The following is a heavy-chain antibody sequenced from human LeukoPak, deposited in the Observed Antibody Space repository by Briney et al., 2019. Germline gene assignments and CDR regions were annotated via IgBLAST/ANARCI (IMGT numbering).Heavy chain of an antibody. J-gene: IGHJ4*02. CDR2: IEKDGSDK. Sequence: GGSLRLSCAASGFTFSDYRMTWVRQAPGKGLQWVATIEKDGSDKYYVDSVTGRFTISRDNVKTSLSLQMNSLGAEDTALYYCARLSGFTETSHFDYWGQGTLVTVSS. D-gene: IGHD6-25*01. V-gene: IGHV3-7*01. CDR1: GFTFSDYR. CDR3: ARLSGFTETSHFDY.